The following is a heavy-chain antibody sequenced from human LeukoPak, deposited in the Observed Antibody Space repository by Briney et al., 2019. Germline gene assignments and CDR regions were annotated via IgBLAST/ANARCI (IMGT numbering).Heavy chain of an antibody. Sequence: GGSLRLSCAASGFPFSTYWMAWVRQAPGKGLEGKGLEWVANIKEDGSEKSYVDSVKGRFTVSRDNAKNSLFLEMNSVRAEDTAVYCCAKASGWYAPFDYWGQGTLVTVSS. CDR1: GFPFSTYW. J-gene: IGHJ4*02. CDR3: AKASGWYAPFDY. CDR2: IKEDGSEK. V-gene: IGHV3-7*04. D-gene: IGHD6-19*01.